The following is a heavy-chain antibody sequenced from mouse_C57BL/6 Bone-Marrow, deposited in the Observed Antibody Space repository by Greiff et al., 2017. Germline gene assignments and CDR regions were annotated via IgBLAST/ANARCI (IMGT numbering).Heavy chain of an antibody. J-gene: IGHJ3*01. CDR2: IDPSDSYT. CDR1: GYTFTSYW. V-gene: IGHV1-59*01. CDR3: ARNLYYYGSSVAWFAY. Sequence: QVQLQQPGAELVRLGTSVKLSCKASGYTFTSYWMHWVKQRPGQGLEWIGVIDPSDSYTNYNQKFKGKATLTVDTSSSTAYMQLSSLTSEDSAVYYCARNLYYYGSSVAWFAYWGQGTLVTVSA. D-gene: IGHD1-1*01.